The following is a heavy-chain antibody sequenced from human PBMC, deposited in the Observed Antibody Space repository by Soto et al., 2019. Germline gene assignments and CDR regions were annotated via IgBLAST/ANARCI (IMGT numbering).Heavy chain of an antibody. V-gene: IGHV4-61*01. D-gene: IGHD3-10*01. J-gene: IGHJ6*02. CDR1: GGSVHNISDY. Sequence: QVQLQESGPGLVKPSETLSLTCTVSGGSVHNISDYWSWVRQPPGKGLEWIGYIYYSGSADYNPSLGSRVTISLDTSKNQFSLKLSSVTTADTAVYYCARGVGFGYYYYHLDLWGQGTTVTVSS. CDR3: ARGVGFGYYYYHLDL. CDR2: IYYSGSA.